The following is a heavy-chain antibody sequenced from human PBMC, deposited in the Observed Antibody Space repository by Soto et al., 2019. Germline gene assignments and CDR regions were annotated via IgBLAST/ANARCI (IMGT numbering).Heavy chain of an antibody. CDR1: GFTFSTYA. CDR3: ARDRVVGAHHFDY. V-gene: IGHV3-23*01. J-gene: IGHJ4*02. CDR2: IGGSAASA. Sequence: EVQLLESGGSFVQPGGSLRLSCAASGFTFSTYAMSWVRQAPGKGLEWVSSIGGSAASAYYADSVKGRFTISRDNAKNSLYLQMNSLRAEDTAVYYCARDRVVGAHHFDYWGQGTLVTVSS. D-gene: IGHD1-26*01.